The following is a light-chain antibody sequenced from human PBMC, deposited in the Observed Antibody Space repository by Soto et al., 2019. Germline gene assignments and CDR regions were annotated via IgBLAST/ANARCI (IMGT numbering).Light chain of an antibody. CDR3: KSYAGSNTYV. J-gene: IGLJ1*01. Sequence: QSALTQPPSASGSPGQSVTISCTGTKNDIGVYDFVSWYQHHPGKAPRLIIYEVVQRPSGVHDRFSGSKSGNTASLTVSGLQAADEADYFCKSYAGSNTYVFGSGTKVTV. CDR2: EVV. CDR1: KNDIGVYDF. V-gene: IGLV2-8*01.